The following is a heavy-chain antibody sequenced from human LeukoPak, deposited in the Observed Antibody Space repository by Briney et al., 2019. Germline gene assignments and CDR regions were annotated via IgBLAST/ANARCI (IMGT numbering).Heavy chain of an antibody. J-gene: IGHJ4*02. D-gene: IGHD4-23*01. CDR3: ARADTENYGGLSFNS. CDR1: GGSITSYY. Sequence: KPSETLSLTCTVSGGSITSYYWSWIQQPPGKGLEWIAYVSDVGDTNYNPALKSRVTISLDKSKNQFSLKLGSVTAADTAVYFCARADTENYGGLSFNSWGQGSLVTVSS. CDR2: VSDVGDT. V-gene: IGHV4-59*01.